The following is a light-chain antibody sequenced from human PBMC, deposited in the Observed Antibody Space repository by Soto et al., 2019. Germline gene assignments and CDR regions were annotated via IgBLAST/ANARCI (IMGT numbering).Light chain of an antibody. CDR3: ASYTSSSSYV. CDR2: EVS. CDR1: SSDVGSYNL. J-gene: IGLJ1*01. Sequence: QSALTQPASVSGSPGQSITISCTGTSSDVGSYNLVSWCQQHPGKAPKLMIYEVSNRPSGVSNRFSGSKSGNTASLTISGLQAEDEADYYCASYTSSSSYVFGTGTKVTVL. V-gene: IGLV2-14*02.